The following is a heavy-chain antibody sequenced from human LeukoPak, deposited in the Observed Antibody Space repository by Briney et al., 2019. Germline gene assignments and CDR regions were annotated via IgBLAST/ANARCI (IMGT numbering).Heavy chain of an antibody. V-gene: IGHV1-18*01. Sequence: ASVKVSCKASGYTFTSYGISWVRQAPGQGLEWMGRISAYNGNTNYAQKLQGRVTMTTDTSTSTAYMELRSLRSDDTAVYYCARARSAHHDYGDYVDYWGQGTLVTVSS. CDR1: GYTFTSYG. J-gene: IGHJ4*02. CDR2: ISAYNGNT. CDR3: ARARSAHHDYGDYVDY. D-gene: IGHD4-17*01.